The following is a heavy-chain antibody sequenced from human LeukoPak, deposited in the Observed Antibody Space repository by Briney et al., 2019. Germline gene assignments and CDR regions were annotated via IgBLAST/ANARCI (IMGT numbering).Heavy chain of an antibody. J-gene: IGHJ4*02. CDR3: ARDYSYGFLN. D-gene: IGHD5-18*01. CDR1: GFTFSSYS. CDR2: ISGSSRPI. V-gene: IGHV3-48*01. Sequence: GGSLRLSCAASGFTFSSYSMNWVRQAPGRGLEWVSYISGSSRPIYYADSVKGRFTISRDNAKDSLCLQMNSLRAEDTAVYYCARDYSYGFLNWGQETLVTVSS.